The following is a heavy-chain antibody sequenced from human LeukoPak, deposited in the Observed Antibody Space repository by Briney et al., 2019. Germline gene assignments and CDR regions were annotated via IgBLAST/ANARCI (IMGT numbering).Heavy chain of an antibody. D-gene: IGHD1-26*01. CDR3: ARDLRGGSYGNFDY. Sequence: PGGSLRLSCAASGXTVSTNFMSWVRQAPGKGLEWVSVIYSGGSTYYADSVKGRFTISRDNSKNTLYLQMNSLRAEDTAVYYCARDLRGGSYGNFDYWGQGALVTVSS. V-gene: IGHV3-53*01. J-gene: IGHJ4*02. CDR1: GXTVSTNF. CDR2: IYSGGST.